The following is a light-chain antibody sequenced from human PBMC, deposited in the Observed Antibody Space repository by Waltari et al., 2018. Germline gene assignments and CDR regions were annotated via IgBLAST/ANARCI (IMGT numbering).Light chain of an antibody. CDR3: AAWDDNLNAVV. CDR2: FDE. J-gene: IGLJ2*01. V-gene: IGLV1-36*01. CDR1: TSNIGKNA. Sequence: QSVLTQPPSLSAAPSQRVTISCFGSTSNIGKNAVNWYQQFPGKAPKVLIYFDELVPSGVSYGFSGSKSGTSASLAISGLQSEDEADYYCAAWDDNLNAVVFGGGTKLTVL.